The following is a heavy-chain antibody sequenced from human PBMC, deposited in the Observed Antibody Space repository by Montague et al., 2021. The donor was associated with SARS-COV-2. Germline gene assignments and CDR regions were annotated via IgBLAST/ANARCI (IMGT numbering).Heavy chain of an antibody. CDR1: GFSLKTPEMC. CDR3: ARTSPYSGSYKEFDY. Sequence: PALVKPTQTVTLTCTFSGFSLKTPEMCVSWIRQPPGKALEWLARIDWDGDKDFSTSLKTRLTVSRDTSKNQVVLTMTNMDPGDTATYYCARTSPYSGSYKEFDYWGQGVLVTVSS. CDR2: IDWDGDK. D-gene: IGHD1-26*01. J-gene: IGHJ4*02. V-gene: IGHV2-70*11.